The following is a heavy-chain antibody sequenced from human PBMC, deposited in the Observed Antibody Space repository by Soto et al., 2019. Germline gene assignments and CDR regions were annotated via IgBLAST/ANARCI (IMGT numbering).Heavy chain of an antibody. J-gene: IGHJ3*02. CDR1: GFTFSSYS. Sequence: EVQLVESGGGLVKPGGSLRLSCAASGFTFSSYSMNWVRQAPGKGLEWVSSISSSSSYIYYADSVKGRFTISRDNAKNSLYLQMNSVRAEDTAVYYCARRYCSSTSCYVRAFDIWGQGTMVTVSS. V-gene: IGHV3-21*01. CDR3: ARRYCSSTSCYVRAFDI. CDR2: ISSSSSYI. D-gene: IGHD2-2*01.